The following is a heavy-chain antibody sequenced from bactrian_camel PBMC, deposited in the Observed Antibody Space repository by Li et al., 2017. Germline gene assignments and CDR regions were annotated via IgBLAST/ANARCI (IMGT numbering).Heavy chain of an antibody. Sequence: HVQLVESGGGLVQPGGSLRLSCAASGFTFTTWVRQAPGKGLEWVSTINGRGDSPYYADSVKGRFTVSRDNTKRTLYLQLSNLKTEDTGMYYCALAPRPRSTQTSTPRGQGTQVTVS. CDR3: ALAPRPRSTQTSTP. J-gene: IGHJ4*01. CDR1: GFTFTT. D-gene: IGHD7*01. CDR2: INGRGDSP. V-gene: IGHV3S1*01.